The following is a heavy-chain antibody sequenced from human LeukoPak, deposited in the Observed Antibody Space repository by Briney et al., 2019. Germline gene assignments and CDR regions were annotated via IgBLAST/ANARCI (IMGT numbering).Heavy chain of an antibody. CDR3: AKDGGVRGPDYYYYMDV. Sequence: PGGSQRLSCAASAFRLSSYGMHWVRQAPGKGLEWVAFIRYDGNYKNYADSVKGRFTISRDSSKNTLYLQMNGLRPEDTAVYYCAKDGGVRGPDYYYYMDVWGKGTTVTISS. CDR1: AFRLSSYG. CDR2: IRYDGNYK. V-gene: IGHV3-30*02. D-gene: IGHD3-10*01. J-gene: IGHJ6*03.